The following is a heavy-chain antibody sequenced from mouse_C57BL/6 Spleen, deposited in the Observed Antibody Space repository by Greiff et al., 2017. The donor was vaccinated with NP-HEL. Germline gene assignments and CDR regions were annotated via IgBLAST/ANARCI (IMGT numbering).Heavy chain of an antibody. D-gene: IGHD1-1*01. CDR2: IDPEDGDT. Sequence: VQLQQSGAELVRPGASVTLSCTASGFNIKDYYMHWVKQRPEQGLEWIGRIDPEDGDTEYAPKFQGKATMTADTSSNTAYLQLSSLTSEDTAVYYCTRGGGSSRAWFAYWGQGTLVTVSA. V-gene: IGHV14-1*01. J-gene: IGHJ3*01. CDR3: TRGGGSSRAWFAY. CDR1: GFNIKDYY.